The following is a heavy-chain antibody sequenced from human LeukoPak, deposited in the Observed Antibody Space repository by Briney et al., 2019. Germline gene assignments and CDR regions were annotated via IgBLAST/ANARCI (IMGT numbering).Heavy chain of an antibody. CDR1: GGSISSHY. CDR3: ARDPTTVTKGLDI. D-gene: IGHD4-17*01. Sequence: KASETLSLTCTVSGGSISSHYWSWIRQPPGKGLEWIGYISYIGSTNYNPSLKSRVTISVDTSKNQFSLKLSSVTAADAAVYFCARDPTTVTKGLDIWGQGTMVTVSP. J-gene: IGHJ3*02. V-gene: IGHV4-59*11. CDR2: ISYIGST.